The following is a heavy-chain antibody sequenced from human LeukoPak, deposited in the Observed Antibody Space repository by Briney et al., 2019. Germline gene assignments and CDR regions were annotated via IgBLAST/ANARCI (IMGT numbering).Heavy chain of an antibody. V-gene: IGHV4-38-2*01. J-gene: IGHJ5*02. CDR1: GYSISSGYY. CDR2: IYHSGST. Sequence: KTSETLSLTCAVSGYSISSGYYWGWIRQPPGKGLEWIGSIYHSGSTYYNPSLKSRVTISVDTSKNQFSLKLSSVTAADTAVYYCARHGNADWFDPWGQGTLVTVPS. D-gene: IGHD4-23*01. CDR3: ARHGNADWFDP.